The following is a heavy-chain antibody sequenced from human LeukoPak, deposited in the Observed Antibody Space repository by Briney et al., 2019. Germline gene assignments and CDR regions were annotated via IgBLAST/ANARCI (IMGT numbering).Heavy chain of an antibody. D-gene: IGHD2-2*01. J-gene: IGHJ4*02. V-gene: IGHV3-7*01. Sequence: GGSLRLSCAASGFTFSSYWMSWVRQAQGKGLERVANIKQDGSEKYYVDSVKGRFTISRDNAKNSLYLQMNSLRAEDTAVYYCARDYHGVENYFDYWGQGTLVTVSS. CDR3: ARDYHGVENYFDY. CDR1: GFTFSSYW. CDR2: IKQDGSEK.